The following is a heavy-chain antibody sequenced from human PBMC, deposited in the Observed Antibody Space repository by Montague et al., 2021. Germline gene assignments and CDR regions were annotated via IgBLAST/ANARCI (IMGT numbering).Heavy chain of an antibody. CDR3: ATEGKLPGPDFDH. CDR2: SRNKANRYTT. V-gene: IGHV3-72*01. D-gene: IGHD1-7*01. CDR1: GFSFSDYY. J-gene: IGHJ4*02. Sequence: SLRLSCAASGFSFSDYYVDWVRQAPGKGLEWVGRSRNKANRYTTDYAASVKGGFTISRDESKNSLYLQMNSLKTDDTAVYYCATEGKLPGPDFDHWGQGTLVTVSS.